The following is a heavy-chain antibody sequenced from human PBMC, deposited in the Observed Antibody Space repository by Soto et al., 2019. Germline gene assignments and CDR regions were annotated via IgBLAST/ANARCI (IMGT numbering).Heavy chain of an antibody. J-gene: IGHJ5*02. Sequence: QVQLQESGPGLVKPSQTLSLTCTVSGGSISSGDYYWSWIRQPPGKGLEWIGSIYYSGSTYYNPSLQSRVTLSVGTSTNKLSPQLHSVTDADTVVYSCARVWFGELWNWFDPWGQGTLVTVSS. V-gene: IGHV4-30-4*01. CDR3: ARVWFGELWNWFDP. CDR2: IYYSGST. CDR1: GGSISSGDYY. D-gene: IGHD3-10*01.